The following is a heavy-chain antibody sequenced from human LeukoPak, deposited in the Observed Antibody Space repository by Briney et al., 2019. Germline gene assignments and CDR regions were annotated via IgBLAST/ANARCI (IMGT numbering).Heavy chain of an antibody. D-gene: IGHD1-26*01. V-gene: IGHV3-9*01. Sequence: PGRSLRLSCAASGFSFDEYAMHWVRQAPVKGLEWVSGINSNSGTIDYADSVKGRFTISRDNSKNTLYLQMNSLRVEDTAVYYCAKPFIVGATGYYYYMDVWGKGTTVTVAS. J-gene: IGHJ6*03. CDR1: GFSFDEYA. CDR2: INSNSGTI. CDR3: AKPFIVGATGYYYYMDV.